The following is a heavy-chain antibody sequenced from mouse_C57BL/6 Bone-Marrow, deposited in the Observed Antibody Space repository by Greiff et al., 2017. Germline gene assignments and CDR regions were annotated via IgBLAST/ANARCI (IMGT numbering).Heavy chain of an antibody. Sequence: QVQLKQPGAELVKPGASVKLSCKASGYTFTSYWMQWVKQRPGQGLEWIGEIDPSDSYTNYNQKFKGKATLTVDTSSSTAYMQLSSLTSEDSAVYYCAREYTMVGDYWGQGTTLTVSS. V-gene: IGHV1-50*01. D-gene: IGHD2-2*01. J-gene: IGHJ2*01. CDR1: GYTFTSYW. CDR3: AREYTMVGDY. CDR2: IDPSDSYT.